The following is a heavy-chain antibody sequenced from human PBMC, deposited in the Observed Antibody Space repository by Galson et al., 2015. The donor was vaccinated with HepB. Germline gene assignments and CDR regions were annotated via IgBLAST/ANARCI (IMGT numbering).Heavy chain of an antibody. CDR2: ISSSSSCT. CDR3: ARDLRVSSWYSSSWYDY. Sequence: SLRLSCAASGFTFSDYYMSWIRQAPGKGLEWVSYISSSSSCTNYADSVKGRFTISRDNAKNSLYLQMNSLRAEDTAVYYCARDLRVSSWYSSSWYDYWGQGTLVTVSS. CDR1: GFTFSDYY. V-gene: IGHV3-11*05. D-gene: IGHD6-13*01. J-gene: IGHJ4*02.